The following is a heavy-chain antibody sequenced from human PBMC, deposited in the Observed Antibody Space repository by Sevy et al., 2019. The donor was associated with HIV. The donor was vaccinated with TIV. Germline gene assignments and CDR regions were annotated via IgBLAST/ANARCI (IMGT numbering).Heavy chain of an antibody. D-gene: IGHD6-6*01. J-gene: IGHJ4*02. Sequence: GGSLRLSCAASGFTFSSYSMNWVRQAPGKGLEWVSSISSSSSYIYYADSVKGRFTISRDNAKNSLYLQMNSLSAEDTAVYYCARDGLGIGSSSVFDYWGQGTLVTVSS. V-gene: IGHV3-21*01. CDR1: GFTFSSYS. CDR3: ARDGLGIGSSSVFDY. CDR2: ISSSSSYI.